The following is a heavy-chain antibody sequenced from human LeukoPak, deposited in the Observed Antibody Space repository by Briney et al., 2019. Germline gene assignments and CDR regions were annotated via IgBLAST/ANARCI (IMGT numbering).Heavy chain of an antibody. CDR3: AKSLYYYDSSADC. D-gene: IGHD3-22*01. CDR2: ISSSSSTI. Sequence: GGSLRLSCAASGFTFSTYSMNWVRQAPGKGLEWVSYISSSSSTIYYADSVKGRFTISRDNSKNTLYLQMNSLRAEDTAVYYCAKSLYYYDSSADCWGQGTLVTVSS. CDR1: GFTFSTYS. V-gene: IGHV3-48*04. J-gene: IGHJ4*02.